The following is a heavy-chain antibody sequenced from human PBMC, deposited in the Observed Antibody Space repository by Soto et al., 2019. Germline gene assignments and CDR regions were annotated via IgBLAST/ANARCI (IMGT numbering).Heavy chain of an antibody. V-gene: IGHV4-31*11. CDR1: DSSXSSGGYY. Sequence: TLSITCAVSDSSXSSGGYYWSRIRQHPGKGLEWIGYIYYSGSTYYNPSLKSRVTISVDTSKNQFSLKLSSVTAADTAVYYCARVMITFGGVIKWGQGTLVTVSS. CDR2: IYYSGST. CDR3: ARVMITFGGVIK. D-gene: IGHD3-16*01. J-gene: IGHJ4*02.